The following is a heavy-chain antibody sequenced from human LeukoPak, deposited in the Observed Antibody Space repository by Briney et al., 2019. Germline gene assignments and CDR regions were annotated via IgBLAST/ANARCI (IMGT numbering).Heavy chain of an antibody. V-gene: IGHV3-11*04. CDR2: IGASSIPK. CDR1: GLSLSDYY. Sequence: GGSLRLPCAASGLSLSDYYMTWIRQAPGKGLEWVSNIGASSIPKYYADSVKRRFSISRDNARNSLYLQMNSLRVEDTAVYYCALLAVASDFDYWGQGALVLVSA. D-gene: IGHD6-19*01. J-gene: IGHJ4*02. CDR3: ALLAVASDFDY.